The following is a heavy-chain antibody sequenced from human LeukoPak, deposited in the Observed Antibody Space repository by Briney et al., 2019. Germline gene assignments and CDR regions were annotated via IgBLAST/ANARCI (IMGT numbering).Heavy chain of an antibody. D-gene: IGHD3-22*01. J-gene: IGHJ4*02. V-gene: IGHV4-4*07. CDR2: INTSGST. CDR3: ARDGYYYDSSGYYEKMYYFDY. CDR1: GGSISSYY. Sequence: SETLSLTCTVSGGSISSYYWSWIRQPAGKGLEWIGRINTSGSTNYNPTLKSRVTMSVDTSKNQFSLKLSSVTAADTAVYYCARDGYYYDSSGYYEKMYYFDYWGQGTLVTVSS.